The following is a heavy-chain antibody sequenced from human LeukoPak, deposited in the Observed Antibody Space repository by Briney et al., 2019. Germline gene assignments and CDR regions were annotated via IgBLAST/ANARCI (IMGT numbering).Heavy chain of an antibody. CDR3: ARVGDWNDLVY. Sequence: SETLSLTCSVSGGSINNLYWSWIRQPPGKGLEWIGYIFYSGNTNYNPSLKGRVTISVDTSKNQFSLRLNSVTAADTAVYYCARVGDWNDLVYWGQGILVTVSS. D-gene: IGHD1-1*01. CDR2: IFYSGNT. V-gene: IGHV4-59*01. CDR1: GGSINNLY. J-gene: IGHJ4*02.